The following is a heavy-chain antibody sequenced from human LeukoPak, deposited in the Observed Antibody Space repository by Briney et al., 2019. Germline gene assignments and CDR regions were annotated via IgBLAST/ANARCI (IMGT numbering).Heavy chain of an antibody. CDR1: GFTFSSYG. CDR2: ISYDGSNK. D-gene: IGHD3-3*01. J-gene: IGHJ4*02. CDR3: AARSY. Sequence: GRSLRLSCAASGFTFSSYGMHWVRQAPGKGLEWVAVISYDGSNKYYADSVKGRFTISRDNSKNTLYLQMNSLRAEDTAVYYCAARSYWGQGTLVTVSS. V-gene: IGHV3-30*03.